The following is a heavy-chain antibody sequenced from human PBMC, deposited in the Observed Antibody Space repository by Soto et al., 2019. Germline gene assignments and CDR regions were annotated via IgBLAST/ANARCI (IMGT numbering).Heavy chain of an antibody. J-gene: IGHJ3*02. CDR1: GFTFSNAW. D-gene: IGHD2-21*02. CDR3: TTIPVVTAIDALDI. CDR2: IKSKTDGGTT. V-gene: IGHV3-15*01. Sequence: GSLRLSCAASGFTFSNAWMSWVRQAPGKGLEWVGRIKSKTDGGTTDYAAPVKGRFTISRDDSKNTLYLQMNSLKTEDTAVYYCTTIPVVTAIDALDIWGQGTMVTVSS.